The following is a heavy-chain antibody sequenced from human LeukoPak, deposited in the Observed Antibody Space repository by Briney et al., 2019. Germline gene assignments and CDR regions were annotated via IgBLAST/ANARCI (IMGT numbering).Heavy chain of an antibody. J-gene: IGHJ4*02. V-gene: IGHV3-30-3*01. CDR3: SRGAYGSSYSYLDY. CDR2: LSYDGSEE. Sequence: PGKSLRLSCAVSGFTLSSYAVHWVRQAPGKGLEWVAVLSYDGSEENYGESVKGRFTISRDNSKNTVFLQMNSLRDDDTAVYYCSRGAYGSSYSYLDYWGQGTLVTVSS. CDR1: GFTLSSYA. D-gene: IGHD6-6*01.